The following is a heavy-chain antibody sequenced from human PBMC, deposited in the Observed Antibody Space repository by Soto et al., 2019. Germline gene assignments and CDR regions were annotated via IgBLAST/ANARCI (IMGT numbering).Heavy chain of an antibody. J-gene: IGHJ4*02. V-gene: IGHV4-61*01. CDR3: ARGGPTVTTLVDS. CDR2: IGHSGST. D-gene: IGHD4-17*01. CDR1: SGSVSSGNYY. Sequence: SETLSLTCNVSSGSVSSGNYYWGWIRQPPGKGLEWIGYIGHSGSTNYNPSLKSRVTMSVDTSKTPFSLQLSSVTAADTPVYSWARGGPTVTTLVDSWGQGTLVTVSS.